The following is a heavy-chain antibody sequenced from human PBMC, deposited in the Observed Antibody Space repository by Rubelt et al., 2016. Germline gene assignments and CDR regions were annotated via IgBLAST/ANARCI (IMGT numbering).Heavy chain of an antibody. CDR3: ARHVNHNWFDP. Sequence: EVQLVQSGAEVKKPGESLKISCKGSGYSFTSYWISWVRQMPGKGLEWLGRIDPSDSYTNYSRAVQGHVTTAADKSISTAYLQWSSLKAADTAMYYCARHVNHNWFDPWGQGTLVTVSS. V-gene: IGHV5-10-1*01. CDR1: GYSFTSYW. D-gene: IGHD1-14*01. J-gene: IGHJ5*02. CDR2: IDPSDSYT.